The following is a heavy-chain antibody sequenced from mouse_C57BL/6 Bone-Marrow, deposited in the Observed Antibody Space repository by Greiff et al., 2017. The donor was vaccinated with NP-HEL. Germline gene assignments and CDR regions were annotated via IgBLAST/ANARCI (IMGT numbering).Heavy chain of an antibody. Sequence: QVQLQQSGAELARPGASVKLSCKASGYTFTSYGISWVTQRTGQGLEWIGEIYPRSGNTYYNEKFKGKATLTADKSSSTAYMELRSLTSEDSAVYFCARRGGSSPFTYWGQGTLVTVSA. J-gene: IGHJ3*01. CDR3: ARRGGSSPFTY. CDR1: GYTFTSYG. V-gene: IGHV1-81*01. CDR2: IYPRSGNT. D-gene: IGHD1-1*01.